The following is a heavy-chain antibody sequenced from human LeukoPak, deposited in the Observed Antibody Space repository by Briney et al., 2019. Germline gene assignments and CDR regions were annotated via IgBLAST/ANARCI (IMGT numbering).Heavy chain of an antibody. J-gene: IGHJ1*01. Sequence: GGSLTLPCAASGFTFSTCAMSWVRQAPGKGLEWVSTISGSGGSTFYADSVKGRFTMSRDNSKNALSLQMNSLRVEDTAVYYCAKDRDDYNADFQHWGQGTLVTVSS. CDR2: ISGSGGST. V-gene: IGHV3-23*01. CDR3: AKDRDDYNADFQH. D-gene: IGHD5-24*01. CDR1: GFTFSTCA.